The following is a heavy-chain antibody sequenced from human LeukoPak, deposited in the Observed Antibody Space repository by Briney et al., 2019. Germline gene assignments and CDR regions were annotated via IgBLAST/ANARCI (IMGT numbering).Heavy chain of an antibody. Sequence: SETLSLTCTVSGGSISSGSYYWSWIRQPAGKGLEWIGRIYTSGSTNYNPSLKSRVTIYVDTSKNQFSLKLSSVTAADTAVYYCATSSGSYYYWGQGTLVTVSS. CDR1: GGSISSGSYY. CDR2: IYTSGST. J-gene: IGHJ4*02. CDR3: ATSSGSYYY. V-gene: IGHV4-61*02. D-gene: IGHD1-26*01.